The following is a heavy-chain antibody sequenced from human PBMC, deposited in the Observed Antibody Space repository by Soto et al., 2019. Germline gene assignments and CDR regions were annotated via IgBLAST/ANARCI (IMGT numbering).Heavy chain of an antibody. V-gene: IGHV1-8*01. CDR2: MKPNRGNT. CDR3: ARADYSDGSGYKPNFGY. J-gene: IGHJ4*02. CDR1: GYTFTSYD. D-gene: IGHD3-22*01. Sequence: QVQLVQSGAEVKKPGASVKVSGKASGYTFTSYDINWVGQATGQGLEWMGWMKPNRGNTGYAQKFQGRVTMTSNTSISTAYMELSTMRSVDTAVYCWARADYSDGSGYKPNFGYWGQGALGSVST.